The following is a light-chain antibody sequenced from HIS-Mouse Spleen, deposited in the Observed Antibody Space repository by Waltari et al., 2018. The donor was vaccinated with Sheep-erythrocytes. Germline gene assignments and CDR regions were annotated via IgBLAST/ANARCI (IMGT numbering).Light chain of an antibody. CDR1: QSLLHSNGYNY. CDR2: LGS. J-gene: IGKJ4*01. CDR3: MQALQTSWT. Sequence: DIVMTQSPLSLPVTPGEPASISCRYSQSLLHSNGYNYLDWYLQKPGQSPQLLIYLGSNRASGVPDRFSGSGSGTDFTLKISRVEAEDVGVYYCMQALQTSWTFGGGTKVEIK. V-gene: IGKV2-28*01.